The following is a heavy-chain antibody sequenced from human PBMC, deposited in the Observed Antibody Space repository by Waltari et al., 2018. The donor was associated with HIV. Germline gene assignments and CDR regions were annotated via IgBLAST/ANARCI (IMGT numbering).Heavy chain of an antibody. Sequence: QLQLQESGPGLVKPSETLSLTCTVPGASISSSSYYWGCTRPPPGKGLEWIGIMYYSGSTYYNPSLKSRVSISVATSKNQFSLKLSSVTAADTAVYYCARHRGESVSDAFDMWGQGTMVTVSS. V-gene: IGHV4-39*01. CDR2: MYYSGST. CDR3: ARHRGESVSDAFDM. D-gene: IGHD2-8*01. J-gene: IGHJ3*02. CDR1: GASISSSSYY.